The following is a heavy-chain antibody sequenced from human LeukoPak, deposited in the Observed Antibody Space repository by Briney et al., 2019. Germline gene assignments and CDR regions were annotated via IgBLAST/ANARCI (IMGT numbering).Heavy chain of an antibody. Sequence: GESLKISCKGSGYSFTSYWIGWVRQMPGKGLEWMGIIYPGDSDTRYSPSFQGQVTISADKSISTAYLQWSSLKASDTAMYYCARRASSSWAYYYYYYMDVWGKGTTVTVSS. CDR2: IYPGDSDT. CDR1: GYSFTSYW. J-gene: IGHJ6*03. D-gene: IGHD6-13*01. CDR3: ARRASSSWAYYYYYYMDV. V-gene: IGHV5-51*01.